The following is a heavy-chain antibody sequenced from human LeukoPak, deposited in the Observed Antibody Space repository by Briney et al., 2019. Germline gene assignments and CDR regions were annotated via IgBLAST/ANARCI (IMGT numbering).Heavy chain of an antibody. D-gene: IGHD3-10*01. CDR3: ARLLGGFGEAEVDY. V-gene: IGHV1-2*06. J-gene: IGHJ4*02. CDR1: GYTFTDYY. Sequence: ASVKVSCKASGYTFTDYYMHWVRQAPGQGLEWMGRINPNNGGTKYAQNFRVRVTMTRDTSISTAYMEMSRLTSDDTAVYYCARLLGGFGEAEVDYWGQGTLVTVSA. CDR2: INPNNGGT.